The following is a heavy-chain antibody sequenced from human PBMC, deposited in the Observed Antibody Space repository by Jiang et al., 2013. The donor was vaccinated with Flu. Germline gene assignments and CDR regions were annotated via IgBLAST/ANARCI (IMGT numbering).Heavy chain of an antibody. D-gene: IGHD3-10*01. CDR3: AKDSTSEDYYGSGAFDP. J-gene: IGHJ5*02. CDR2: ISGSGGST. CDR1: GFTFSSYA. Sequence: VQLVESGGGLVQPGGSLRLSCAASGFTFSSYAMSWVRQAPGKGLEWVSAISGSGGSTYYADSVKGRFTISRDNSKNTLYLQMNSLRAEDTAVYYCAKDSTSEDYYGSGAFDPWGQGTLVTV. V-gene: IGHV3-23*04.